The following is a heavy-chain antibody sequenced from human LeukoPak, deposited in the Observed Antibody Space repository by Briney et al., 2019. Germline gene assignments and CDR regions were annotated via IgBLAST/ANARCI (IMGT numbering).Heavy chain of an antibody. Sequence: GESLRISCKGSGYSFTSYWIGWVRQMPGKGLEWMGIIYPGDSDTRYSPSFQGQVTISADKSISTAYPQWSSLKASDTAMYYCARPGGLVVPAASEFSVEVDVWGQGTTVTVSS. V-gene: IGHV5-51*01. D-gene: IGHD2-2*01. CDR3: ARPGGLVVPAASEFSVEVDV. CDR1: GYSFTSYW. J-gene: IGHJ6*02. CDR2: IYPGDSDT.